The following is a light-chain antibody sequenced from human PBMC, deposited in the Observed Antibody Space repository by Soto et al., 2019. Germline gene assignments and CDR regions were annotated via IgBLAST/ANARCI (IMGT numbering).Light chain of an antibody. CDR1: SSNIGSNT. CDR2: SNN. V-gene: IGLV1-44*01. Sequence: QSVLTQPPSASGTPGQRVTISCSGSSSNIGSNTVNWYQQLPGTAPKLLIYSNNQRPSGVPDRFSGSKSGTSASLAIRGLQDEDEADYYCAAWDDSLNGPRFGGGTKLTVL. CDR3: AAWDDSLNGPR. J-gene: IGLJ2*01.